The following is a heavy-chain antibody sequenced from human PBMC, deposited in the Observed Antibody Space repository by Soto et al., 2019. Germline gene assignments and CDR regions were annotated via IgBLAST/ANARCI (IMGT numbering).Heavy chain of an antibody. V-gene: IGHV1-58*01. Sequence: SVKVSCKASGYTFTSSAVQWVRQARGQRLEWIGWIVVGSGNTNYAQKFQDRVTITRDTSTSTAYMELSSLRSEDTAVYYCASCDLDIVANSHYYYGMDVWGQGTTVTVSS. CDR3: ASCDLDIVANSHYYYGMDV. J-gene: IGHJ6*02. D-gene: IGHD5-12*01. CDR2: IVVGSGNT. CDR1: GYTFTSSA.